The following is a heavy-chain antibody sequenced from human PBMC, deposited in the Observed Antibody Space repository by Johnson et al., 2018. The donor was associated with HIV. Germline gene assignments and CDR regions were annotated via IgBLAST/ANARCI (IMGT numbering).Heavy chain of an antibody. Sequence: QMQLVESGGGLVQPGGSLRLSCAASGFTFSSYAMHWVRQAPGKGLEWVAVISYDGSNKYYADSVKGRFTISRDNSKNTLYLQMNSLRAEDTAVYYCARPEINCSSTSCQKAGAFDIWGQGTMVTVSS. CDR3: ARPEINCSSTSCQKAGAFDI. D-gene: IGHD2-2*01. CDR2: ISYDGSNK. J-gene: IGHJ3*02. V-gene: IGHV3-30-3*01. CDR1: GFTFSSYA.